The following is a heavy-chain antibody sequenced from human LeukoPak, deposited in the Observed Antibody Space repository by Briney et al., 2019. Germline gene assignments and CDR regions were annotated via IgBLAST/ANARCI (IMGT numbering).Heavy chain of an antibody. V-gene: IGHV3-7*01. D-gene: IGHD3-3*01. CDR3: ARVDTYYDFWSGYSGAKEIDY. CDR1: GFTFSSYW. Sequence: GSLRLSCAASGFTFSSYWMSWVRQAPGKGLEWVANIKQDGSEKYYVDSVKGRFTISRDNAKNSLYLQMNSLRAEDTAVYYCARVDTYYDFWSGYSGAKEIDYWGQGTLVTVSS. J-gene: IGHJ4*02. CDR2: IKQDGSEK.